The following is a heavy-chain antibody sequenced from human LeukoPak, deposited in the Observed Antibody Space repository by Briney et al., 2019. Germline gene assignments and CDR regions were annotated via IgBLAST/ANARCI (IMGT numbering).Heavy chain of an antibody. Sequence: GGSLRLSCAASGFTFDDYGMNWVRQAPGKGLEWVSGVNWNGISTGYADSVKGRFTISRDNAKNYLYLQMNSLRAEDTALYYCARDLEVGSSCPQGYWGQGTLVTVSS. J-gene: IGHJ4*02. V-gene: IGHV3-20*04. CDR3: ARDLEVGSSCPQGY. CDR1: GFTFDDYG. D-gene: IGHD6-6*01. CDR2: VNWNGIST.